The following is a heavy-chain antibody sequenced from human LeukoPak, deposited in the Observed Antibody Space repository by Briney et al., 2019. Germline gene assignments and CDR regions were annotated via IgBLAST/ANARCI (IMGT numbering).Heavy chain of an antibody. V-gene: IGHV5-51*01. CDR2: INPGHSDT. CDR1: GYSLTSCW. D-gene: IGHD6-13*01. J-gene: IGHJ5*02. Sequence: GETLKIFCKGSGYSLTSCWIGGVRQLPGKGLKWMGIINPGHSDTRYSPSFQSQVTISADKSISTAYLQWSSLKASGTAMYYAARQERGIAASAWFDPWGQGTLVTVSS. CDR3: ARQERGIAASAWFDP.